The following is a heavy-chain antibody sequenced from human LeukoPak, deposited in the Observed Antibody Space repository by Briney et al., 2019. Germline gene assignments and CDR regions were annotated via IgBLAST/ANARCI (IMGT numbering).Heavy chain of an antibody. CDR2: INHSGST. CDR3: ARGLFDY. Sequence: PSETLSLTCAVYGGSFIGYYWSWICQPPGKGLEWIGEINHSGSTNYNPSLKSRVTISVDTSKNQFSLKLSPVTAADTAVYYCARGLFDYWGQGTLVTVSS. CDR1: GGSFIGYY. J-gene: IGHJ4*02. V-gene: IGHV4-34*01.